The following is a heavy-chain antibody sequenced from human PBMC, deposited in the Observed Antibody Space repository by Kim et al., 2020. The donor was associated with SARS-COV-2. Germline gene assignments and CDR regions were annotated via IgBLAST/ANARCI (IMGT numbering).Heavy chain of an antibody. V-gene: IGHV3-23*01. D-gene: IGHD3-22*01. Sequence: YYADSVKGRFTISRDNSKNTLYLQMNSLRAEDTAVYYCAKADGYYFPFDYWGQGTLVTVSS. CDR3: AKADGYYFPFDY. J-gene: IGHJ4*02.